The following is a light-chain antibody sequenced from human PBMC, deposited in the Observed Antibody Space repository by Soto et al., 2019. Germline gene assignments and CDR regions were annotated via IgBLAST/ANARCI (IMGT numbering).Light chain of an antibody. Sequence: EIVMTQSPATLSASPGERATLSCRASQTVDSNLAWYQQTPGQAPRLLIYGASARATGIPARFSGSGSGTEFTLTISSLQSEDFAVYYCQQYDNWLGTFGQGTKVEVK. CDR3: QQYDNWLGT. CDR1: QTVDSN. J-gene: IGKJ1*01. V-gene: IGKV3D-15*01. CDR2: GAS.